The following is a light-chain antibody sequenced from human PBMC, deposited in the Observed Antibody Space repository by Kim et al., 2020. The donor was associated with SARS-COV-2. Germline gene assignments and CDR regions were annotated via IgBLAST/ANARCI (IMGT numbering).Light chain of an antibody. Sequence: PGRRDSGTWGGNGIGRRRVRWYQQGSGQAPVLVIYYDNDRPSGIPERFSGSNSGNTATLTISRVEAGDEADYYCQVWDSSSDHRVVFGGGTQLTVL. CDR1: GIGRRR. CDR2: YDN. V-gene: IGLV3-21*04. J-gene: IGLJ2*01. CDR3: QVWDSSSDHRVV.